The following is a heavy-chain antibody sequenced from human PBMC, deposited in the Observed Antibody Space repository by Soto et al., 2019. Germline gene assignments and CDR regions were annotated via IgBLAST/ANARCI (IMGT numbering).Heavy chain of an antibody. CDR3: TKVEYDILTGYRDRHEFYY. CDR1: GVTFSNAG. CDR2: IKSKTDGGTT. Sequence: PGGSLRLSCAASGVTFSNAGMSWVRQAPGKGLEWVGRIKSKTDGGTTDYAAPVKGRFTISRDDSKNTLYLQMNSLKTEDTAVYYCTKVEYDILTGYRDRHEFYYWGQGTLVPVSS. J-gene: IGHJ4*02. V-gene: IGHV3-15*01. D-gene: IGHD3-9*01.